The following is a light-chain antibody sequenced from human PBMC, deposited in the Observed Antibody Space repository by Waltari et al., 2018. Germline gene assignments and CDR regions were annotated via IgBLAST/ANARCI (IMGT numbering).Light chain of an antibody. CDR2: EVS. V-gene: IGLV2-23*02. CDR1: SSDVGSYNL. Sequence: QSALTQPASVSGSPGQSITISCTGTSSDVGSYNLVSGYRQHPGKAPKPMIYEVSKRPSGVSNRFSGSKSGNTASLTISGLQAEDEADYYCCSYAGSSTLVFGTGTKVTVL. J-gene: IGLJ1*01. CDR3: CSYAGSSTLV.